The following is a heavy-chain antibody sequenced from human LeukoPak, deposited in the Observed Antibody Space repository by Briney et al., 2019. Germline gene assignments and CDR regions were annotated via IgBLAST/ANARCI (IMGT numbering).Heavy chain of an antibody. V-gene: IGHV3-11*04. J-gene: IGHJ4*02. CDR1: GFTFSDYY. CDR3: ARVEWLDPNYFDY. Sequence: GGSLRLSCAASGFTFSDYYMSWIRQAPGKGLEWVSYISSSGSTIYYADSVKGRFTISRDNAKNSLYLQLNSLRAEDTAVYYCARVEWLDPNYFDYWGQGTLVTVSS. D-gene: IGHD6-19*01. CDR2: ISSSGSTI.